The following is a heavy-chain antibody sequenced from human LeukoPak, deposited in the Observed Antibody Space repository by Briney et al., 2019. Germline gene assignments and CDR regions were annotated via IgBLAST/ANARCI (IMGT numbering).Heavy chain of an antibody. D-gene: IGHD6-13*01. CDR2: IYHSGST. CDR3: ARGLGMKFDL. J-gene: IGHJ4*02. V-gene: IGHV4-38-2*02. CDR1: GYSISSGYY. Sequence: SETLSLTCTVSGYSISSGYYWGWIRQPPGEGLEWIVSIYHSGSTTYNPSLKSRVTISIDRSNNQLSLNLSSVTAADTALYYCARGLGMKFDLWGQGTLVTVSS.